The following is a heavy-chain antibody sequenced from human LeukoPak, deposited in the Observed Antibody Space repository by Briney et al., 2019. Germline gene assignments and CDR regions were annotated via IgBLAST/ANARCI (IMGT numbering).Heavy chain of an antibody. CDR3: ARVDCRGGSCFADH. J-gene: IGHJ4*02. Sequence: ASVKVSCKASGGTFSSYAISWVRQAPGQGLQYLGWILPMNGGANFADDFSDRVTLTWDASISTAYMEFHALTSDDTAVYFCARVDCRGGSCFADHWGQGTLVTVSS. V-gene: IGHV1-2*02. D-gene: IGHD2-15*01. CDR1: GGTFSSYA. CDR2: ILPMNGGA.